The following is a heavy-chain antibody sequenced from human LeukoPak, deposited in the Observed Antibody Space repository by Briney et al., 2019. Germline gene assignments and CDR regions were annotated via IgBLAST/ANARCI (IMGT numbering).Heavy chain of an antibody. J-gene: IGHJ4*02. V-gene: IGHV3-66*02. Sequence: GGSLRLSCIASGFTVSSNYISWVRQAPEKLLEWVSAIYIDGSTYSTDSVKGRFAISRDNSKNTLYLQMNSLRAEDTAVYYCARDFPYRTFDYWGQGTLVTVSS. D-gene: IGHD1-14*01. CDR2: IYIDGST. CDR3: ARDFPYRTFDY. CDR1: GFTVSSNY.